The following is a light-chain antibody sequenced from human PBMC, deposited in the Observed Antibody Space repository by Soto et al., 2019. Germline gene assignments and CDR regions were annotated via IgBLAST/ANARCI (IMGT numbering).Light chain of an antibody. CDR2: GAS. V-gene: IGKV3D-20*02. J-gene: IGKJ4*01. CDR1: QSVSSSY. Sequence: EIVLTQSPGTLSLSPGERATLSCRASQSVSSSYLAWYQQKPGQAPRLLISGASNRATGTPDRFSGSGSGTDFTLTITSLEPEDFAVYYCHQRSNWPLTFGGGTKVDIK. CDR3: HQRSNWPLT.